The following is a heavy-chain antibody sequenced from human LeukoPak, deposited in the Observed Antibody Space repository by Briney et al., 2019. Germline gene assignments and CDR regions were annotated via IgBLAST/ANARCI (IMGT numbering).Heavy chain of an antibody. CDR1: GFTVSSNY. CDR2: IYSGGST. V-gene: IGHV3-53*01. D-gene: IGHD6-19*01. Sequence: GGSLRLSCAASGFTVSSNYMSWVRQAPGKGLEWVSVIYSGGSTYYADSVKGRFTISRDNSKNTLYPQMNSLRAEDTAVYYCARSRRQWLDFDYWGQGTLVTVSS. J-gene: IGHJ4*02. CDR3: ARSRRQWLDFDY.